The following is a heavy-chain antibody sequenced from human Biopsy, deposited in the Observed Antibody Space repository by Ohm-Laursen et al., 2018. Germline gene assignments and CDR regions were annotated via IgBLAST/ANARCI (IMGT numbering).Heavy chain of an antibody. D-gene: IGHD3-10*01. J-gene: IGHJ3*02. CDR3: ATSTMVRSSGHAFDI. CDR1: GFTFKNYN. CDR2: ITDSGSHM. V-gene: IGHV3-21*01. Sequence: SLRLSCAASGFTFKNYNMNWVRQAPGKGLEWVSSITDSGSHMYYADSVKGRLTISRDNAKNSLYLQMDRLRAEDTAVYYCATSTMVRSSGHAFDIWGQGPVVTVS.